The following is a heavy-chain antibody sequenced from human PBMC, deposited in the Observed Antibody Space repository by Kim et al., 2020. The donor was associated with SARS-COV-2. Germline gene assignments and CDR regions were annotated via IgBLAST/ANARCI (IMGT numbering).Heavy chain of an antibody. CDR2: INSDGSST. D-gene: IGHD6-13*01. CDR3: AREYSSSWYPAYYYYYGMDV. J-gene: IGHJ6*02. CDR1: GFTFSSYW. Sequence: GGSLRLSCAASGFTFSSYWMHWVRQAPGKGLVWVSRINSDGSSTSYADSVKGRFTISRDNAKNTLYLQMNSLRAEDTAVYYCAREYSSSWYPAYYYYYGMDVWGQGTTVTVSS. V-gene: IGHV3-74*01.